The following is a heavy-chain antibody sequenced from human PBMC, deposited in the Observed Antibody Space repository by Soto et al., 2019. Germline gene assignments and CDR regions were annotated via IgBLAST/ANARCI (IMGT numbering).Heavy chain of an antibody. CDR1: GFTFSSYW. CDR3: ANFLYSSSWYTQYYYYGMDV. D-gene: IGHD6-13*01. J-gene: IGHJ6*02. Sequence: GGSLRLSCAASGFTFSSYWMSWVRQAPGKGLEWVANIKQDGSEKYYVDSVKGRFTISRDNAKNSLFLQMNSLRAEDTAVYYCANFLYSSSWYTQYYYYGMDVWGQGTTVTVSS. V-gene: IGHV3-7*05. CDR2: IKQDGSEK.